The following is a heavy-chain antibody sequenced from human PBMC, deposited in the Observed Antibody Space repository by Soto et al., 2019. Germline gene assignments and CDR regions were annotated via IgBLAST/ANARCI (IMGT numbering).Heavy chain of an antibody. Sequence: EVHLVESGGRLVQPGGSVRLSCAASGFRFSDYSMNWVRQAPGRGLEWVSYISSSRFTIHYAYSVEGRFAISRDNAKNSLYLQMNSLRVEDTAVYYCAKDYNVFWSGHFDYWGQGALVTVSS. CDR1: GFRFSDYS. CDR3: AKDYNVFWSGHFDY. V-gene: IGHV3-48*01. CDR2: ISSSRFTI. J-gene: IGHJ4*02. D-gene: IGHD3-3*01.